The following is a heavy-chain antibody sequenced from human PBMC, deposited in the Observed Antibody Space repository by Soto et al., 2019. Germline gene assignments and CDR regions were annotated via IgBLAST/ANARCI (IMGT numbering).Heavy chain of an antibody. D-gene: IGHD4-4*01. Sequence: PSQALSLTCAISGDSVSSNSAAWNWIRQSPSRGLEWLGRTYYRSRWYNDYAVSVKSRITINPDTSKNQFSLQLSSPTPEDTAVYYCARDYHSTYYHYYYGLDIWGQGTTVTVSS. CDR2: TYYRSRWYN. CDR3: ARDYHSTYYHYYYGLDI. CDR1: GDSVSSNSAA. J-gene: IGHJ6*02. V-gene: IGHV6-1*01.